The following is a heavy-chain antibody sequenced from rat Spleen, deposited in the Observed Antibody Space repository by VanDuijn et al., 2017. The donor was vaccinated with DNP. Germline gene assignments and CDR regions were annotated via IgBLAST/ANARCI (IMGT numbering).Heavy chain of an antibody. CDR1: GFTFNKYY. CDR2: ISPNSDLI. Sequence: EVQLVESGGGLVQPGKSLKLSCAASGFTFNKYYMAWVRQAPTKGLEWVASISPNSDLIYYRDSVEGRFAVSRDNAKSSLYLQMGSLRSEETATYFCTRRDILRGYWGQGVTVTVSS. D-gene: IGHD1-9*01. V-gene: IGHV5S11*01. CDR3: TRRDILRGY. J-gene: IGHJ2*01.